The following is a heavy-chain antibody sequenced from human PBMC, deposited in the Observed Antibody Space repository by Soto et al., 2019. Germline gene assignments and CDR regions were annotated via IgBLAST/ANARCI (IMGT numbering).Heavy chain of an antibody. V-gene: IGHV3-48*02. D-gene: IGHD6-19*01. CDR3: ARFFGSGFDY. CDR1: GFRFSTDS. J-gene: IGHJ4*02. Sequence: GGSLRLSCVASGFRFSTDSVNWVRQAPGKGLEWVAHISTSGATRYYADSVKGRFTISRDNAKTSLYLQMDSLRNEDTAVYYCARFFGSGFDYWGQGTLVTVSS. CDR2: ISTSGATR.